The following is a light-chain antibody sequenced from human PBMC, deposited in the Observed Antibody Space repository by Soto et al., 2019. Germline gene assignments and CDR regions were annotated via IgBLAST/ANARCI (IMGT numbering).Light chain of an antibody. Sequence: DIQMTQSPSSLSASVGDRVTITCRASQSITTSLNWYQQKPGKAPQLLIYAASSLHSGVPSRFSGSGSGTVFTLTINNLQPEDFATYHCQQSYSTPMYTFGQGTKLEIK. CDR2: AAS. J-gene: IGKJ2*01. CDR3: QQSYSTPMYT. CDR1: QSITTS. V-gene: IGKV1-39*01.